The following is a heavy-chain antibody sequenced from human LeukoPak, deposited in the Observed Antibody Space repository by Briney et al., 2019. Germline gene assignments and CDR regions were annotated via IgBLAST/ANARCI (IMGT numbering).Heavy chain of an antibody. V-gene: IGHV5-51*01. CDR2: IYPGDSDT. D-gene: IGHD4/OR15-4a*01. CDR3: ASSWGAGAEYFQL. CDR1: GYSFTSYW. Sequence: GEFLKISCKASGYSFTSYWIGWVRQMPGKGLEGMGIIYPGDSDTRYSPSFQGQVTISADKSISTSYLQWSSLKASDTAMYYCASSWGAGAEYFQLWGQGTLVTVSS. J-gene: IGHJ1*01.